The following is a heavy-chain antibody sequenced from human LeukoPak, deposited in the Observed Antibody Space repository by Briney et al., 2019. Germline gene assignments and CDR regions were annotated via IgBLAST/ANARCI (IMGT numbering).Heavy chain of an antibody. CDR1: GFTFSSYT. Sequence: GGSLRLSCAASGFTFSSYTVHGVRQAPGKGLEWVAVISYDGSNKYYADSVKGRFTISRDNSKNTLYLQMNSLRAEDTAVYYCARDPGMGDTEIFDYWGQGTLVTVSS. CDR3: ARDPGMGDTEIFDY. J-gene: IGHJ4*02. D-gene: IGHD3-16*01. V-gene: IGHV3-30-3*01. CDR2: ISYDGSNK.